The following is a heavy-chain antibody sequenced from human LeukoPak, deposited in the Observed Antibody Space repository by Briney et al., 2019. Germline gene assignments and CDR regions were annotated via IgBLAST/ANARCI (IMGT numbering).Heavy chain of an antibody. CDR3: AGGTTNTKGAFDM. J-gene: IGHJ3*02. V-gene: IGHV1-46*01. CDR1: GYTFTNYY. Sequence: ASVKVSCKASGYTFTNYYIHWVRQAPGQGLEWMGIINPSGSSTSYAQKFQGRVTMTRNTSTSTVYMELSSLRSEDTAVYYCAGGTTNTKGAFDMWGQGTMVTVSS. CDR2: INPSGSST. D-gene: IGHD2-8*01.